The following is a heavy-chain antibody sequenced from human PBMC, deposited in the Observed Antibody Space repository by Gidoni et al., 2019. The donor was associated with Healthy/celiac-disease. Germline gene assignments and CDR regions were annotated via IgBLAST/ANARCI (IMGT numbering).Heavy chain of an antibody. CDR2: ISGSGVST. D-gene: IGHD4-17*01. CDR1: GFTFSSYA. Sequence: EVQLLESGGGLVQPGGTLRLSCAASGFTFSSYAMSWVRQAPGKGLEWVSAISGSGVSTSYADSVKGRFTISGDHSKNTLYLQMNSLRAEDTAVYYCAKGAYGDYYYYYGMDVWGQGTTVTVSS. J-gene: IGHJ6*02. V-gene: IGHV3-23*01. CDR3: AKGAYGDYYYYYGMDV.